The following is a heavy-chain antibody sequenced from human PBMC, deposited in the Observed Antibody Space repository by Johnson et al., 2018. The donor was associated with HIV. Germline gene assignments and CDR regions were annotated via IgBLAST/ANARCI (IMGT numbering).Heavy chain of an antibody. CDR2: IYSGGST. CDR3: ARDRAIGGWSIDI. J-gene: IGHJ3*02. V-gene: IGHV3-53*01. D-gene: IGHD2-15*01. Sequence: VQVVESGGGWIQPGGSLRLSCAASGFTVSSNNMSWVRQAPGKGLEWVSVIYSGGSTYYADSVKGRFTISRDSSKNTLYLQMNSLRAEDTALYYCARDRAIGGWSIDIWGQGTMVTVSS. CDR1: GFTVSSNN.